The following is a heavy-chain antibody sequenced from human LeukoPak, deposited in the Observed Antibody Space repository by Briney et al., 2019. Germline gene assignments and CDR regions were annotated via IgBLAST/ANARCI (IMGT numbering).Heavy chain of an antibody. J-gene: IGHJ5*02. Sequence: ASVKVSCKASGYTFTGYYMHWVRQAPGQGLEWMGWINPNSGGTNYAQKFQGRVTMTRDTSISTAYMELSRLRSDDTAVYYCARDAEHGLRYFDWLFPFDPWGQGTLVTVSP. CDR1: GYTFTGYY. CDR3: ARDAEHGLRYFDWLFPFDP. CDR2: INPNSGGT. D-gene: IGHD3-9*01. V-gene: IGHV1-2*02.